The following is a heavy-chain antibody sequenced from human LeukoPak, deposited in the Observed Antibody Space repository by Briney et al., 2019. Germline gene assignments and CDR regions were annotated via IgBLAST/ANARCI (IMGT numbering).Heavy chain of an antibody. Sequence: GGSLRLPCAASGFTFSSYWMSWVRQAPGKGLEWVANIKQDGSEKYYVDSVKGRFTISRDNAKNSLYLQMNSLRAEDTAVYYCARGARSGYAKYWGQGTLVTVSS. J-gene: IGHJ4*02. V-gene: IGHV3-7*01. D-gene: IGHD5-12*01. CDR3: ARGARSGYAKY. CDR1: GFTFSSYW. CDR2: IKQDGSEK.